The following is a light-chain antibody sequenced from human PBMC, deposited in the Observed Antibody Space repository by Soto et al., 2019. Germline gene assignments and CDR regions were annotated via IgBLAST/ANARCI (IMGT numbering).Light chain of an antibody. Sequence: QAVVTQPPSASGTPGQRVTISCSGSSSNIGTNFVYWYQHLPGTAPKLLIYRTAQRPSGVPDRFSGSKSGTSASLAISGLRSDDEADYFCAAWDASLSVVVFGGGTKVTVL. J-gene: IGLJ2*01. CDR1: SSNIGTNF. CDR2: RTA. CDR3: AAWDASLSVVV. V-gene: IGLV1-47*01.